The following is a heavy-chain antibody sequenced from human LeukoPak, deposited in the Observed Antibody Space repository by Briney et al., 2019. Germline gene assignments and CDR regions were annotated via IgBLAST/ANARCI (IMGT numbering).Heavy chain of an antibody. J-gene: IGHJ4*02. V-gene: IGHV3-30-3*01. CDR1: GFTFSSYA. D-gene: IGHD5-24*01. CDR3: ARDPEMATILILYYFDY. CDR2: ISHDGSNK. Sequence: GGSLRLSCAASGFTFSSYAMHWVRQAPGKGLEWVAVISHDGSNKYYADSVKGRFTISRDNSKNTLYLQMNSLRAEDTAVYYCARDPEMATILILYYFDYWGQGTLVTVSS.